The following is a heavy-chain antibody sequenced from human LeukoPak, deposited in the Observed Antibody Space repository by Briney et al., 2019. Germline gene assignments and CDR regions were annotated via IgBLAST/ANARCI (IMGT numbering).Heavy chain of an antibody. CDR3: ATDIEGEPVDLYVGALDH. D-gene: IGHD2-8*01. Sequence: NPGGSLRLSCAASGFTFTKAWMTGARQTPGKGLEGVGRFKREMDDQTPDYAAPVNGSFTISRDDSKNTHDQPMKRRKSDDTAVYYCATDIEGEPVDLYVGALDHWGQGTLVTVSS. V-gene: IGHV3-15*01. CDR2: FKREMDDQTP. J-gene: IGHJ5*02. CDR1: GFTFTKAW.